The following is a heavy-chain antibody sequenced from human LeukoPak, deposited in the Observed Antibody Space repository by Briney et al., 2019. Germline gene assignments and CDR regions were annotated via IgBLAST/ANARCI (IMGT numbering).Heavy chain of an antibody. D-gene: IGHD2-8*02. CDR1: GGTFSSYA. V-gene: IGHV1-69*04. J-gene: IGHJ6*02. Sequence: GASVKVSCKASGGTFSSYAISWVRQAPGQGLEWMGRIIPILGIANYAQKFQGRVTITADKPTSTPYMELSSLRSDDTAVYNCASPLGTGSCCGMDVWGQGTTVTVSS. CDR3: ASPLGTGSCCGMDV. CDR2: IIPILGIA.